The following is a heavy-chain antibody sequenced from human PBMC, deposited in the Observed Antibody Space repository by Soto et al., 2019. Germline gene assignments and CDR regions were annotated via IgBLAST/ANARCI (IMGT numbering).Heavy chain of an antibody. V-gene: IGHV3-64*01. D-gene: IGHD6-19*01. CDR1: GFTVSSNY. Sequence: VGSLRLSCAASGFTVSSNYMTWVVQAPGKGLEYVSAISSNGGSTYYANSVKGKFNISRDNSKNKLNLQMGSLSAEDMAVYYCARGSGWLDYWGQGT. J-gene: IGHJ4*02. CDR2: ISSNGGST. CDR3: ARGSGWLDY.